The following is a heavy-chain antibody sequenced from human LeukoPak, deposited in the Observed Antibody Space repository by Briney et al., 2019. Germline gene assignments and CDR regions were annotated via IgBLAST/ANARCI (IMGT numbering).Heavy chain of an antibody. V-gene: IGHV3-74*01. Sequence: GGSLRLSCAASGFTLSNYWTHWVRQAPGKGLVWVSRINSDGSSTNYADSVKGRFTISRDNAKNTLYLQMNSLRAEDTAVYYCARDYYGMDVWGQGTTVTVSS. J-gene: IGHJ6*02. CDR1: GFTLSNYW. CDR2: INSDGSST. CDR3: ARDYYGMDV.